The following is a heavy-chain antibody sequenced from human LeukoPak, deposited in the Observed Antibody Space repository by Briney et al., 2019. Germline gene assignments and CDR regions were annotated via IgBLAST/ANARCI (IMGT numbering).Heavy chain of an antibody. CDR2: INHSGST. V-gene: IGHV4-34*01. CDR3: ARGSRSYGQRRPFDY. Sequence: SETLSLTCAVYGGSFSGYYWSWIRQPPGKGLEWIGEINHSGSTNYNPSLKSRVTISVDTSKNQFSLKLSSVTAADTAVYYCARGSRSYGQRRPFDYWGQGTLVTVSS. J-gene: IGHJ4*02. D-gene: IGHD5-18*01. CDR1: GGSFSGYY.